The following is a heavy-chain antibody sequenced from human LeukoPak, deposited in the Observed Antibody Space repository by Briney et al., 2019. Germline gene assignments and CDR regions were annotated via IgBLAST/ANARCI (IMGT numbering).Heavy chain of an antibody. CDR1: GYTFTSYG. J-gene: IGHJ3*02. CDR2: ISAYNGNT. Sequence: VASVKVSCKASGYTFTSYGISWVRQAPGQGLEWMGWISAYNGNTNYAQKLQGRVTMTTDTSTSTAYMELRSLRSDDTAVYCCANLFVGDYGVDDGDAFDIWDQGTMVTVSS. D-gene: IGHD4-17*01. CDR3: ANLFVGDYGVDDGDAFDI. V-gene: IGHV1-18*01.